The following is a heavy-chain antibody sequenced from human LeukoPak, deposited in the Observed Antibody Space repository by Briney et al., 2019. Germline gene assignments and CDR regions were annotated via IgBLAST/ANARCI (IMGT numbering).Heavy chain of an antibody. J-gene: IGHJ4*02. V-gene: IGHV3-48*03. CDR2: ISDSGRTT. CDR1: GLTFSNFK. D-gene: IGHD3-3*01. Sequence: GGSLRLSCAVSGLTFSNFKMNWVRPAPGKGLEWVSYISDSGRTTFYADSVKGRFTISRDNAKNSLYLQMSSLRVEDTAVYYCASWAGNTQSDSWSGPFDYWGKGTLVTVSS. CDR3: ASWAGNTQSDSWSGPFDY.